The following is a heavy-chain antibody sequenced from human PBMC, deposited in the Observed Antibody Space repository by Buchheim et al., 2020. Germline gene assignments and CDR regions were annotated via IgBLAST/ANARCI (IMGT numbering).Heavy chain of an antibody. J-gene: IGHJ6*02. V-gene: IGHV4-34*01. CDR3: ARSSSWYEGYYYYGMDV. D-gene: IGHD6-13*01. Sequence: QVQLQQWGAGLLKPSETLSLTCAVYGGSFSGYYWSWIRQPPGKGLEWIGEINHSGSTNYNPSLKSRVTISVDTSKNQFSLKLSSVTAADTAVYYCARSSSWYEGYYYYGMDVWGQGTT. CDR1: GGSFSGYY. CDR2: INHSGST.